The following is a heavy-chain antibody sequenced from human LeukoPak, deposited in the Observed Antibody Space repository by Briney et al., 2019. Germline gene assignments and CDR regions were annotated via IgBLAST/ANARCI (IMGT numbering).Heavy chain of an antibody. V-gene: IGHV4-59*01. Sequence: SETLSLTCTVSGGSIDTYYWSWIRQPPGKGLEWLGYIYHSGSTTYNPSLKSRVTISVDTSKNQFSLKLSSVTAADTAVYYCARVILLAPRGAFDIWGQGTMVTVSS. CDR2: IYHSGST. J-gene: IGHJ3*02. CDR1: GGSIDTYY. CDR3: ARVILLAPRGAFDI. D-gene: IGHD3-16*02.